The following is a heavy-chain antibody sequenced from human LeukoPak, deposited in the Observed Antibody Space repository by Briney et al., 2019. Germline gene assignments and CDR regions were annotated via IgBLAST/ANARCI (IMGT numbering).Heavy chain of an antibody. D-gene: IGHD3-9*01. Sequence: SETLSLTCTVSGGSISSYYWSWIRQPAGEGLEWIGYIYYSGSTNYNPSLKSRVTISVDTSKNQFSLKLSSVTAADTAVYYCARHRKTYYDILTGYFNNWFDPWGQGTLVTVSS. CDR1: GGSISSYY. CDR2: IYYSGST. V-gene: IGHV4-59*08. J-gene: IGHJ5*02. CDR3: ARHRKTYYDILTGYFNNWFDP.